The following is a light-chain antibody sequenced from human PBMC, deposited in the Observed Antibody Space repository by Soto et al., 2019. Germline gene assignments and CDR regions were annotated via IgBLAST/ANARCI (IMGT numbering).Light chain of an antibody. CDR2: DVT. CDR1: SSDVGSYNY. Sequence: QSALTQPRSVSGSPGQSVTISCTGTSSDVGSYNYVSWYQQHPGKAPKFIIYDVTKRPSGVPDRFSGSESGNTVSLTISGLQAEDEADYYCCSYAGRYTLFGGGTKLTVL. V-gene: IGLV2-11*01. CDR3: CSYAGRYTL. J-gene: IGLJ2*01.